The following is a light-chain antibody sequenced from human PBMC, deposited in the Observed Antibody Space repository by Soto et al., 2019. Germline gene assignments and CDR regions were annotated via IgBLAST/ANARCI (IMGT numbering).Light chain of an antibody. CDR2: GAS. CDR1: QSVSSN. Sequence: EIVMTQSPATLSVSPGERATLSCRASQSVSSNLAWYQQKPGQAPRLLIYGASTRATSIPARFSGSGSGTEFTLTIRSVQSEDFAVYYCQQYNNWPYTFGQGTKLEIK. J-gene: IGKJ2*01. CDR3: QQYNNWPYT. V-gene: IGKV3-15*01.